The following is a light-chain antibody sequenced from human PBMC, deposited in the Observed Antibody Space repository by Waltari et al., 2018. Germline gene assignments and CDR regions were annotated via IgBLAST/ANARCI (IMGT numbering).Light chain of an antibody. CDR1: SSNIGSNY. V-gene: IGLV1-47*01. J-gene: IGLJ3*02. Sequence: QSVLTQPPSASGTPGQKVTISCNGSSSNIGSNYVYWYQQLPGTAPKLLIFKNNHRPSGVPDRFSDSKSGTSASLAINRLRSEDEADYYCAAWDDSLSGLVLGGGTKVTVL. CDR2: KNN. CDR3: AAWDDSLSGLV.